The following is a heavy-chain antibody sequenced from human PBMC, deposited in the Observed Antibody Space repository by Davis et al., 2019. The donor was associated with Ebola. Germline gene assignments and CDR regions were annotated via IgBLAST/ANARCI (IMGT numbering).Heavy chain of an antibody. Sequence: ASVKVSCKASGYTFTSYYMHWVRQAPGQRLEWMGWINAGNGNTKYSQKFQGRVTITRDTSASTAYMELSSLRSEDTAVYYCARGRGYCSGGSCYSLEMATPYFDYWGQGTLVTVSS. V-gene: IGHV1-3*01. J-gene: IGHJ4*02. CDR2: INAGNGNT. D-gene: IGHD2-15*01. CDR3: ARGRGYCSGGSCYSLEMATPYFDY. CDR1: GYTFTSYY.